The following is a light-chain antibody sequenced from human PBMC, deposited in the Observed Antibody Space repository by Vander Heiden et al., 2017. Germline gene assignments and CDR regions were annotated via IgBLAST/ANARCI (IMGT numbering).Light chain of an antibody. Sequence: QSVLTQPPSASGTPGQRLTISCSGSTSNSGSNNVNWYQQLPGAAPKLLIYTNNQRPSGGPDRFSGSKSGSSASLAISGLQADDESDFYCASWDDTVRAVVFGGGTKVTVL. CDR3: ASWDDTVRAVV. V-gene: IGLV1-44*01. J-gene: IGLJ2*01. CDR1: TSNSGSNN. CDR2: TNN.